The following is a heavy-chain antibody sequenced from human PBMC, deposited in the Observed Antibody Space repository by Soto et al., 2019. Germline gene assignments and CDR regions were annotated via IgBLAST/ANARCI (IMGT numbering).Heavy chain of an antibody. CDR2: INAGNGNT. D-gene: IGHD2-15*01. CDR1: GYTFTSYA. CDR3: ARVPVYCSGGSCYPGPMGY. J-gene: IGHJ4*02. V-gene: IGHV1-3*01. Sequence: WASVKVSCKASGYTFTSYAMHWVRQAPGQRLEWMGWINAGNGNTKYSQKFQGRVTITRDTSASTAYMELSSLRSEDTAVYYCARVPVYCSGGSCYPGPMGYWGQGTLVTVSS.